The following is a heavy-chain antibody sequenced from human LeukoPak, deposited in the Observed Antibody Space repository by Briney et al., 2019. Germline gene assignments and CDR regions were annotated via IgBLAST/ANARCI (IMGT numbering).Heavy chain of an antibody. Sequence: GGSLRLSCVASGFTFSTYTMTWVRQAPGKGLHWISYITRDSGTIYYADSVRGRFTVSRDNAKSSLYLQMSSLRDEDTAVYYCARASFQRWLQLGGDWGQGVLVTVSS. D-gene: IGHD5-24*01. CDR1: GFTFSTYT. J-gene: IGHJ4*02. V-gene: IGHV3-48*02. CDR3: ARASFQRWLQLGGD. CDR2: ITRDSGTI.